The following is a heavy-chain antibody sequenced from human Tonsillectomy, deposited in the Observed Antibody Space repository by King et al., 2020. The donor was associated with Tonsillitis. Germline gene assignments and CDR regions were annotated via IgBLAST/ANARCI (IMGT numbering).Heavy chain of an antibody. D-gene: IGHD3-22*01. J-gene: IGHJ5*02. CDR1: GYSISSGNY. CDR2: FYQSGST. V-gene: IGHV4-38-2*02. CDR3: ARERGDYYDSSGYYFSNWFDT. Sequence: QLQESGPGLVKPSETLSLTCTVSGYSISSGNYWGWIRQPPGKGLEWIGSFYQSGSTYYNPSLKSRLTISVDTSKNQFSLKLSSVTAADTAVYYCARERGDYYDSSGYYFSNWFDTWGQGTLVTVSS.